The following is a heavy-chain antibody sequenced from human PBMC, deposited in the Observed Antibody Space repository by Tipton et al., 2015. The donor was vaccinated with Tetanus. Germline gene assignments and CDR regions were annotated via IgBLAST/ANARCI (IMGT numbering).Heavy chain of an antibody. J-gene: IGHJ4*02. CDR2: VSYSGRT. CDR3: ARGNNDFPKKGPFDY. Sequence: LRLSCTVSGGSVRSGDYSWNWIRQPPGKGLEWLAYVSYSGRTNSNYSLKSRITISQDTSKNQFSLRLNSVTAADTAFYYCARGNNDFPKKGPFDYWGQGTLVTVSA. CDR1: GGSVRSGDYS. V-gene: IGHV4-61*08. D-gene: IGHD3-3*01.